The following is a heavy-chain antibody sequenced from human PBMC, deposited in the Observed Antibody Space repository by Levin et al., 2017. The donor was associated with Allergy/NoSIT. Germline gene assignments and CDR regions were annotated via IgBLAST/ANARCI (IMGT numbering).Heavy chain of an antibody. D-gene: IGHD3-3*01. V-gene: IGHV3-48*03. CDR2: ISSSGSTI. Sequence: GGSLRLSCAASGFTFSSYEMNWVRQAPGKGLEWVSYISSSGSTIYYADSVKGRFTISRDNAKNSLYLQMNSLRAEDTAVYYCARQLGNFWSGYNYFDYWGQGTLVTVSS. J-gene: IGHJ4*02. CDR1: GFTFSSYE. CDR3: ARQLGNFWSGYNYFDY.